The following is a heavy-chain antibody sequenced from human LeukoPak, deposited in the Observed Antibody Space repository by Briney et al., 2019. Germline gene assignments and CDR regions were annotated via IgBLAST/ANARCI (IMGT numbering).Heavy chain of an antibody. Sequence: PGGSLRLSCATSGFIFSSYAMSWVRQAPGKGLEWVSTISGSGGSTYYADSVKGRFTISRDNSKNTVYLQMNSLRAEDTAVYYCAKDRSCTNDLSHGDFDYWGQGTLVTVSS. CDR1: GFIFSSYA. V-gene: IGHV3-23*01. CDR3: AKDRSCTNDLSHGDFDY. J-gene: IGHJ4*02. D-gene: IGHD2-8*01. CDR2: ISGSGGST.